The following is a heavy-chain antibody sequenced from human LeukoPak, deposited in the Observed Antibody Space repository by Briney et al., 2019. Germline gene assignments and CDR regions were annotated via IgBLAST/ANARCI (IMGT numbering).Heavy chain of an antibody. J-gene: IGHJ6*04. CDR3: ARGPGYCSGGSCYRIINYYGMDV. Sequence: SQTFSLTCAISGDSVSSNSAAWNWIRQSPSRGLEWLGRTYYRSKWYNDYAVSVKSRITINPDTSKNQFSLKLSSVTAADTAVYYCARGPGYCSGGSCYRIINYYGMDVWGKGTTVTVSS. CDR2: TYYRSKWYN. V-gene: IGHV6-1*01. CDR1: GDSVSSNSAA. D-gene: IGHD2-15*01.